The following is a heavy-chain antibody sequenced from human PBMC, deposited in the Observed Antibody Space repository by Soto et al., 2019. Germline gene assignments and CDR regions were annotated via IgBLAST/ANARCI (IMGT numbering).Heavy chain of an antibody. CDR3: ARVGRGTATTGVDAFDI. J-gene: IGHJ3*02. Sequence: QVQLQQWGAGLLKPSETLSLTCAVSGGFVSSGSYYWSWIRQPPGKGLEWIGEMSHSGGTHFNPSRMNRVTISVDTSKNQFSLKRTSVTAADTAMYYCARVGRGTATTGVDAFDIWGPGRMVTVSS. CDR1: GGFVSSGSYY. CDR2: MSHSGGT. V-gene: IGHV4-34*01. D-gene: IGHD1-1*01.